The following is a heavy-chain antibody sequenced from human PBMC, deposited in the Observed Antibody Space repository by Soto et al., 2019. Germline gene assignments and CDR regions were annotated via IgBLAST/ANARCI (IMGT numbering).Heavy chain of an antibody. CDR3: ATAGPRFGVVISGYWLDP. CDR2: FDPEDGET. Sequence: ASVKVSCKVSGYTLTELSMHWVRQAPGKGLEWMGGFDPEDGETIYAQKFQGRVTMTEDTSTDTAYMELSSLRSEDTAVYYCATAGPRFGVVISGYWLDPSGQGALAPV. CDR1: GYTLTELS. D-gene: IGHD3-3*01. J-gene: IGHJ5*02. V-gene: IGHV1-24*01.